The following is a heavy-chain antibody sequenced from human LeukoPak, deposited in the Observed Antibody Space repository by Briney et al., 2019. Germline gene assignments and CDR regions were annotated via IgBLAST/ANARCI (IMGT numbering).Heavy chain of an antibody. CDR3: AYSAAPTFYDTSGSDTFDV. D-gene: IGHD3-22*01. CDR2: IYYSGST. J-gene: IGHJ3*01. CDR1: GGSVSTSSLY. Sequence: SETLSFTGTVSGGSVSTSSLYWGWLRQPPGKGLEWIATIYYSGSTYYNPSLKSRVTISLDTSKNQFSLKLTSVTAADTAVYYCAYSAAPTFYDTSGSDTFDVWGLGTMVTVSS. V-gene: IGHV4-39*01.